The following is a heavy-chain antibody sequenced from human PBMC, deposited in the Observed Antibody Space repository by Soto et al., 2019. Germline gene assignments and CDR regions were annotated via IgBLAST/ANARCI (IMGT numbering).Heavy chain of an antibody. Sequence: PGGSLRLSCAASGFTFSSYDMHWVRQATGKGLEWVSAIGTAGDTYYPGSVKGRFTISRENAKNSLYLQMNSLRAGDTAVYYCARGSYYDFWSGYSHYYYMDVWGKGTTATVSS. D-gene: IGHD3-3*01. CDR2: IGTAGDT. J-gene: IGHJ6*03. V-gene: IGHV3-13*01. CDR1: GFTFSSYD. CDR3: ARGSYYDFWSGYSHYYYMDV.